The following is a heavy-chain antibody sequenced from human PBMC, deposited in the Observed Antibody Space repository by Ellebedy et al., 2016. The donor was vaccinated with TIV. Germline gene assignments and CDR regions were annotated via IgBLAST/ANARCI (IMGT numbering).Heavy chain of an antibody. CDR2: IKQDGSLR. V-gene: IGHV3-7*03. J-gene: IGHJ4*02. CDR1: GFTFSSYW. Sequence: GGSLRLXCAASGFTFSSYWMTWVRQAPGKGLEWVANIKQDGSLRYYVDSVRGRFTISRDNAQNSLYLQMNSLRAEDTAVYYCTRRGSMFDHWGQGTLVSVSS. CDR3: TRRGSMFDH.